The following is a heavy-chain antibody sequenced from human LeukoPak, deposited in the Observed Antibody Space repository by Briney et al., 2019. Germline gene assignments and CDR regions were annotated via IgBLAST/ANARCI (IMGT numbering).Heavy chain of an antibody. D-gene: IGHD3-22*01. CDR3: AKRSITMIVVVITTVDY. CDR2: ISSSGSTI. V-gene: IGHV3-48*03. J-gene: IGHJ4*02. Sequence: PGGSLRLSCAASGFTFSSYEMNWVRQAPGKGLEWVSCISSSGSTIYYADSVKGRFTISRDNSKNTLYLQMNSLRAEDTAVYYCAKRSITMIVVVITTVDYWGQGTLVTVSS. CDR1: GFTFSSYE.